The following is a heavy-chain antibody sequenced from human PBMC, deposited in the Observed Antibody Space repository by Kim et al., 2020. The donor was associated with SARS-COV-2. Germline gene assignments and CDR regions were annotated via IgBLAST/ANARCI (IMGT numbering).Heavy chain of an antibody. J-gene: IGHJ4*02. V-gene: IGHV6-1*01. CDR3: ARDIKLGYDY. D-gene: IGHD7-27*01. Sequence: YNDYAVSVKSRITINPDTSKNQFSLQLNSVTPEDTAVYYCARDIKLGYDYWGQGTLVTVSS. CDR2: YN.